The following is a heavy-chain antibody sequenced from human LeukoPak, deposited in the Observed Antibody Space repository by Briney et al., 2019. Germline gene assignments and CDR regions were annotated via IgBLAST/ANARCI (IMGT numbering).Heavy chain of an antibody. Sequence: SETLSLTCTVSGGSISSSSYYLGWIRQPPGKGLEWIGSIYYSGSTYYNPSLKSRVTISVDTSKNQFSLKLSSVTAADTAVYYCASAVDTMIVVDPPDAFDIWGQGTMVTVSS. J-gene: IGHJ3*02. CDR2: IYYSGST. V-gene: IGHV4-39*01. CDR1: GGSISSSSYY. CDR3: ASAVDTMIVVDPPDAFDI. D-gene: IGHD3-22*01.